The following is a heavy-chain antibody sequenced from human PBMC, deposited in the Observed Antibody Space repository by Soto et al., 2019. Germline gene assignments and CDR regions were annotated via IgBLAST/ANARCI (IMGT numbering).Heavy chain of an antibody. J-gene: IGHJ6*04. Sequence: SQTLSLTCAISGDSVSSNSAAWNRIRQSPSRGLEWLGRTYYRSKWYNDYAVSVKSRITINPDTSKNQFSLQLNSVTPADTAVYYCARDLDLCSGKTAEPYCYYGIDVWGKGTTVTV. CDR3: ARDLDLCSGKTAEPYCYYGIDV. V-gene: IGHV6-1*01. D-gene: IGHD2-15*01. CDR2: TYYRSKWYN. CDR1: GDSVSSNSAA.